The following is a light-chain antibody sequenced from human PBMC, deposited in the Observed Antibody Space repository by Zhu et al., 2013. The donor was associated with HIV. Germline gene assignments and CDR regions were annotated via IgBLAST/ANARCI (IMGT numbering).Light chain of an antibody. CDR1: QSVSSRY. CDR3: QQYGSSPGWT. CDR2: GAS. J-gene: IGKJ1*01. Sequence: EIVLTQSPGTLSLSPGERATVSCRASQSVSSRYLAWYQQKPGQAPRLLIYGASNRAIGIPDRVSGSGSGRDFTLTISRLEPEDFAVYYCQQYGSSPGWTFGQGTKVEIK. V-gene: IGKV3-20*01.